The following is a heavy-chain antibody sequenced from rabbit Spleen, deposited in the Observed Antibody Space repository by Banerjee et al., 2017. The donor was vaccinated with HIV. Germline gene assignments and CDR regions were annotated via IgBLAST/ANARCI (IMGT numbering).Heavy chain of an antibody. CDR2: INIVSTT. CDR1: GFDFSSNA. Sequence: QEQLEESGGGLVQPGGSLTLSCKASGFDFSSNAMSWVRQAPGKGLEWIGFINIVSTTAYASWAKGRFTISKASSTTVTLQMTSLTAADTATYFCARDAGTSFSTYGMDLWGPGTLVSVS. D-gene: IGHD8-1*01. V-gene: IGHV1S45*01. CDR3: ARDAGTSFSTYGMDL. J-gene: IGHJ6*01.